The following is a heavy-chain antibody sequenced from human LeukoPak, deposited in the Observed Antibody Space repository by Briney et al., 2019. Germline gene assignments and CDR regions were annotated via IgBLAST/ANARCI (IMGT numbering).Heavy chain of an antibody. D-gene: IGHD3-22*01. V-gene: IGHV1-69*13. CDR3: ARGSAIVEYYYGMDV. Sequence: SVKLSCKASGGTFSSYAISWVRQAPGQGLEWMGGSIPIFGTANYAQKFQGRVTITADESTSTAYMELSSLRSEDTAVYYCARGSAIVEYYYGMDVWGQGTTVSVSS. CDR2: SIPIFGTA. J-gene: IGHJ6*02. CDR1: GGTFSSYA.